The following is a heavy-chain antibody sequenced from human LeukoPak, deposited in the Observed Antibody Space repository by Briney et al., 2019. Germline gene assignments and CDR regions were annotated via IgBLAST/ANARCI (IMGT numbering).Heavy chain of an antibody. J-gene: IGHJ4*02. CDR3: AKAPPISGSPFDY. Sequence: PGGSLRLSCAASGFTFSSYAMSWVRQAPGKGLEWVSGISGSGGNSYYADSVKGRFTISRDNSKNTLYLQMNSLRAEDTAVYYCAKAPPISGSPFDYSGQGTLVTVSS. CDR1: GFTFSSYA. CDR2: ISGSGGNS. V-gene: IGHV3-23*01. D-gene: IGHD1-20*01.